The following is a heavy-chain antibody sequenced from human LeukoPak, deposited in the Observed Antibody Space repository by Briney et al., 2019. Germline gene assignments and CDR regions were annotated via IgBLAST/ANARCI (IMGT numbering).Heavy chain of an antibody. CDR2: IYYSGST. D-gene: IGHD4-17*01. V-gene: IGHV4-59*01. CDR3: ARGHDYGDYALDY. Sequence: SETLSLTCTVSGGSISSYYWSWIRQPPGKGLEWIGYIYYSGSTNYNPSLKSRVTISVDTSKNQFSLKLSSVTATDTAVYYCARGHDYGDYALDYWGQGTLVTVSS. CDR1: GGSISSYY. J-gene: IGHJ4*02.